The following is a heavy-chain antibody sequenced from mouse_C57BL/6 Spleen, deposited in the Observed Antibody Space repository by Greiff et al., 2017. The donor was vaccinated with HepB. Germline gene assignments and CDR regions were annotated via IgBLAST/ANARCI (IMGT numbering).Heavy chain of an antibody. CDR2: INPSSGYT. V-gene: IGHV1-7*01. CDR1: GYAFTSYW. Sequence: QVQLQQSGAELAKPGASVKLSCKASGYAFTSYWMHWVKQRPGQGLEWIGYINPSSGYTKYNQKFKDKATLTADKSSSKAYMQLSSLTYEDSAVYYCARDYGSSKDAMDYWGQGTSVTVSS. D-gene: IGHD1-1*01. CDR3: ARDYGSSKDAMDY. J-gene: IGHJ4*01.